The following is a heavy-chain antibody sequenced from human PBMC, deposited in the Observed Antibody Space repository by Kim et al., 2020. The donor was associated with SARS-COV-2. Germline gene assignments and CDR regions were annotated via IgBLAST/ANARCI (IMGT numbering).Heavy chain of an antibody. CDR3: ARAGGSGSYFNSIYWYFDL. CDR2: IIPIFGTA. V-gene: IGHV1-69*13. CDR1: GGTFSSYA. D-gene: IGHD3-10*01. Sequence: SVKVSCKASGGTFSSYAISWVRQVPGQGLEWMGGIIPIFGTANYAQKLQGRVTITADESTSTAYMELSSLRSENTAVYYCARAGGSGSYFNSIYWYFDLWGRGTLVTVSS. J-gene: IGHJ2*01.